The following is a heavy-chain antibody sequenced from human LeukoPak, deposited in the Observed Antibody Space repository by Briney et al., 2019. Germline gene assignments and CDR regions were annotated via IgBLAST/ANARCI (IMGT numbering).Heavy chain of an antibody. V-gene: IGHV4-4*02. Sequence: SETLSLTSAVSGGSISSSNWWSWVRQPPGKGLEWIGEIYHSGSTNYNPSLKSRVTISVDTSKNQFSLKLSSVTAADTAVYYCARAVVVTPYYYYYMDVWGKGTTVTVSS. CDR3: ARAVVVTPYYYYYMDV. J-gene: IGHJ6*03. CDR1: GGSISSSNW. D-gene: IGHD2-21*02. CDR2: IYHSGST.